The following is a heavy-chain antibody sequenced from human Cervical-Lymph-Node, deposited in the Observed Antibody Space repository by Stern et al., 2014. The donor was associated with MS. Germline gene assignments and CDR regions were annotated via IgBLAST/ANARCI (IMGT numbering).Heavy chain of an antibody. D-gene: IGHD6-13*01. CDR1: GYTFTAYY. V-gene: IGHV1-2*02. CDR2: INPNRAGT. Sequence: QVQLVQSGAEVKKPGASVKVSCKASGYTFTAYYMHWVRQAPGQGLEWMGWINPNRAGTNYAQKFQGRVTMTRDTSISTAYMELSRLTSDDTAVYYCATDESPSRGIAAPRLGYWGQGTLVTVSS. J-gene: IGHJ4*02. CDR3: ATDESPSRGIAAPRLGY.